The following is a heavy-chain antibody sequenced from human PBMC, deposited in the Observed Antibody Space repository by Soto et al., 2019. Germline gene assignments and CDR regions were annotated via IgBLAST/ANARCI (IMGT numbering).Heavy chain of an antibody. J-gene: IGHJ4*02. Sequence: QVQLVQSGPEVKKPGSSVKVSCKASVGTFRNYPINWVRQAPGQGLEWMGSIFPLTDIPDYAQNFQARLTISADTSTSTAYMELNSLTSDDTAIYFCARGPLVVLNYFQSWGQGTLVTVSS. CDR3: ARGPLVVLNYFQS. CDR2: IFPLTDIP. V-gene: IGHV1-69*02. CDR1: VGTFRNYP.